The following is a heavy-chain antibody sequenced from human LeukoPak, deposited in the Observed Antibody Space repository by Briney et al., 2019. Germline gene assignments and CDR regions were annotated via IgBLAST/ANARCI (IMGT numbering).Heavy chain of an antibody. CDR2: MNPNSGNT. Sequence: APVKVSCKASGYTFTSYDINWVRRATGQGLEWMGWMNPNSGNTGYAQKFQGRVTIARNTSISTAYMELSSLRSEDTAVYYCARMIHDVWGSYPNDYWGQGTLVTVSS. D-gene: IGHD3-16*02. CDR1: GYTFTSYD. V-gene: IGHV1-8*03. J-gene: IGHJ4*02. CDR3: ARMIHDVWGSYPNDY.